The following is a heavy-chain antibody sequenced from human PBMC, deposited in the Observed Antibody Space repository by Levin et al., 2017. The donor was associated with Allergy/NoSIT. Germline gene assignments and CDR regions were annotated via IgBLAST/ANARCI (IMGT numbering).Heavy chain of an antibody. CDR1: GFTFSSYG. Sequence: GESLKISCAASGFTFSSYGMHWVRQAPGKGLEWVAVIWYDGSNKYYADSVKGRFTISRDNSKNTLYLQMNSLRAEDTAVYYCARAHDDAFDIWGQGTMVTVSS. J-gene: IGHJ3*02. CDR2: IWYDGSNK. CDR3: ARAHDDAFDI. V-gene: IGHV3-33*01.